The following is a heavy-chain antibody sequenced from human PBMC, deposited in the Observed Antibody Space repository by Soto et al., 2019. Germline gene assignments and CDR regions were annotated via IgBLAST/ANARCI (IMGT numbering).Heavy chain of an antibody. CDR2: IYYSGST. CDR1: GGSISSGSYY. CDR3: ARSVFP. Sequence: QVQLQESGPGLVKPSQTLSLTCTVSGGSISSGSYYWGWIRQHPGKDLEWVGYIYYSGSTCYKPSLKSRVTISVDTSKNQFSRKLTSVTAADTAVYYCARSVFPWGRGTLVTVSS. J-gene: IGHJ5*02. V-gene: IGHV4-31*03.